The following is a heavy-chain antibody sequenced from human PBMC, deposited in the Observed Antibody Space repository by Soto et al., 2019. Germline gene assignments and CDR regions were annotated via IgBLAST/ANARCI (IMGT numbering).Heavy chain of an antibody. Sequence: KQSQTLSLTCTVSGGSISSYYWSWIRQPPGKGLEWIGYIYYSGSTNYNPSLKSRVTISVDTSKNQFSLKLSSVTAADTAVYYCARLRFGFGSSPQSGYFDYWGQGTLVTVSS. D-gene: IGHD6-6*01. CDR2: IYYSGST. V-gene: IGHV4-59*08. CDR1: GGSISSYY. CDR3: ARLRFGFGSSPQSGYFDY. J-gene: IGHJ4*02.